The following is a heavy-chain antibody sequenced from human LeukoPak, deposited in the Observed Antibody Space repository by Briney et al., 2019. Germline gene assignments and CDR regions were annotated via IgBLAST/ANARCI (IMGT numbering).Heavy chain of an antibody. V-gene: IGHV1-2*06. CDR1: GYTFSHLY. D-gene: IGHD5-24*01. J-gene: IGHJ3*01. CDR2: VNPNSGGT. Sequence: ASVKVSCKASGYTFSHLYIHWVRQAPGQGLEWMGRVNPNSGGTDYAQNFQGRIIMTRDSSITTAYMELSRLRSDDTAMYYCATEGYNRNSDSGWTAFYFWGQGTMVTVSS. CDR3: ATEGYNRNSDSGWTAFYF.